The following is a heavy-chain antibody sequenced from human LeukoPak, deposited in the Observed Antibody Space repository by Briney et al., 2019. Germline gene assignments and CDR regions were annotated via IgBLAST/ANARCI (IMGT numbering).Heavy chain of an antibody. V-gene: IGHV1-2*02. CDR2: INPNSGGT. CDR3: ARMLRGEYYFDY. D-gene: IGHD3-16*01. Sequence: GASVKVSCKASGYAFTGYYMYWVRQAPGQGLEWMGWINPNSGGTNYAQKFQGRVTMTRDTSISTAYMELSRLRSDDTAVYYCARMLRGEYYFDYWGQGTLVTVSS. J-gene: IGHJ4*02. CDR1: GYAFTGYY.